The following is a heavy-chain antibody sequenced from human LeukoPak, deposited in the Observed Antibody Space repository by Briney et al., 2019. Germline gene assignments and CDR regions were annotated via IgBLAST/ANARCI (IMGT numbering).Heavy chain of an antibody. Sequence: GGTLRLSCAASGFTFSAYGMTWVRQAPGKGLEWVSAISGSAAATFYADSVKGRFTISRGNSRSTLYLQMNSLRAEDTAVYYCAKRGPGSPQSGKYFFDYWGQGTLVTVSS. D-gene: IGHD3-10*01. CDR2: ISGSAAAT. V-gene: IGHV3-23*01. J-gene: IGHJ4*02. CDR1: GFTFSAYG. CDR3: AKRGPGSPQSGKYFFDY.